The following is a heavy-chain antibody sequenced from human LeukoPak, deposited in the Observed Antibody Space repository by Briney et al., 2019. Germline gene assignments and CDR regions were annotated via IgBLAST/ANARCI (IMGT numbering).Heavy chain of an antibody. Sequence: KPGGSLRLSCAASGFTFSSYAMSWVRQAPGKGLEWVSAISGSGGSTYYADSVKGRFTISRDNSKNTLYLQMNSLRAEDTAVYYCAKAERYCSSTSCPPWYFDYWGQGTLVTVSS. D-gene: IGHD2-2*01. J-gene: IGHJ4*02. V-gene: IGHV3-23*01. CDR1: GFTFSSYA. CDR3: AKAERYCSSTSCPPWYFDY. CDR2: ISGSGGST.